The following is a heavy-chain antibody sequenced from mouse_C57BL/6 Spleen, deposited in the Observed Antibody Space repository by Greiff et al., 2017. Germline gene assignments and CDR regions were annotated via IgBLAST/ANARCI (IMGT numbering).Heavy chain of an antibody. J-gene: IGHJ4*01. D-gene: IGHD1-1*01. CDR3: ARDHEYYGSSYDYAMDY. CDR2: ISYDGSN. V-gene: IGHV3-6*01. Sequence: DVKLQESGPGLVKPSQSLSLTCSVTGYSITSGYYWNWIRQFPGNKLEWMGYISYDGSNNYNPSLKNRISITRDTSKNQFFLKLNSVTTEDTATYYCARDHEYYGSSYDYAMDYWGQGTSVTVSS. CDR1: GYSITSGYY.